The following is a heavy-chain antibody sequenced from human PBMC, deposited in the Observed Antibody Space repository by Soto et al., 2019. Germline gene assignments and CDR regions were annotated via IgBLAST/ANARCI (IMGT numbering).Heavy chain of an antibody. J-gene: IGHJ4*02. CDR1: GGTFSSYA. CDR3: ASRGVYSSGWYYFDY. Sequence: QVQLVQSGAEVKKPGSSVKVSCKASGGTFSSYAISWLRQAPGQGLEWMGGIIPIFGTANYAQKFQGRVTITADESTSTAYMELSSLRSEDTAVYYCASRGVYSSGWYYFDYWGQGTLVTVSS. D-gene: IGHD6-19*01. V-gene: IGHV1-69*01. CDR2: IIPIFGTA.